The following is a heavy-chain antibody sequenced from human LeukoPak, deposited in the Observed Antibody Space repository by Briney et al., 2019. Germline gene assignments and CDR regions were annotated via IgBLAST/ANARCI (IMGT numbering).Heavy chain of an antibody. CDR1: GLILSSYG. J-gene: IGHJ4*02. D-gene: IGHD4-11*01. Sequence: GTSLRLSCAASGLILSSYGIHWVRQAPGKGLEWVAFIWYDGTNIYYGDSVKGRFSISRDNSKNTVYLQMDSLRAEDTAVYYCARDAGGAFGNYVNYFDYWGQGTLVTVSS. CDR2: IWYDGTNI. CDR3: ARDAGGAFGNYVNYFDY. V-gene: IGHV3-33*01.